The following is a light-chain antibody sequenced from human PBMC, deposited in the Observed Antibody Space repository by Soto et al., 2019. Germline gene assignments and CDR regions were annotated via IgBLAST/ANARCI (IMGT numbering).Light chain of an antibody. CDR1: QSISSW. V-gene: IGKV1-5*01. CDR2: DAS. J-gene: IGKJ1*01. Sequence: DIQMTQSPSSVSASVGDRVTITCRASQSISSWLAWYQQKPGKAPKLLIYDASSLESGVPSRFSGSGSGTKFTLTIASLQPDDFATYYCQQYETFSGTFGPGTKVDIK. CDR3: QQYETFSGT.